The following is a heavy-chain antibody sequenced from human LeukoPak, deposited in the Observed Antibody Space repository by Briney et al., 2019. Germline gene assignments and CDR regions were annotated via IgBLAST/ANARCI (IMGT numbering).Heavy chain of an antibody. CDR3: ARVRYSSDVDY. Sequence: SETLSLTCAVYGGSFSGYYWSWIRQPPGKGLEWIGEINHSRSTNYNPSLKSRVTISVDTSKNQFSLKLSSVTAADTAVYYCARVRYSSDVDYWGQGTLVTVSS. D-gene: IGHD6-25*01. V-gene: IGHV4-34*01. J-gene: IGHJ4*02. CDR2: INHSRST. CDR1: GGSFSGYY.